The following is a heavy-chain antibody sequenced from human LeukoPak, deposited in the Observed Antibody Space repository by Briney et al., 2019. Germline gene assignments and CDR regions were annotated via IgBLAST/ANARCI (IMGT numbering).Heavy chain of an antibody. D-gene: IGHD3-10*01. Sequence: TLSLTCTVSGGSVSSGGYYWSWIRQPPGKGLEWIGYIYHSGSTYYNPSLKSRVTISVDRSKNQFSLKLSSVTAADTAVYYCARAKDDGSGSYFIPPPFDYWGQGTLVTVSS. V-gene: IGHV4-30-2*01. J-gene: IGHJ4*02. CDR1: GGSVSSGGYY. CDR2: IYHSGST. CDR3: ARAKDDGSGSYFIPPPFDY.